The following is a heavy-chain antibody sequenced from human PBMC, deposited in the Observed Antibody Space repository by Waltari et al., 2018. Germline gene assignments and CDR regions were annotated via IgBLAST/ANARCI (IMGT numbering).Heavy chain of an antibody. D-gene: IGHD6-19*01. Sequence: EVQLVESGGGLIQPGGSLRLSCAASEFTVSSNYMSWVRQAPGKGLEWVSVIYSGGSTKYADSVKGRFSISRDNAKNTLYLQMNSLRAEDTAVYYCARGGSSGWHNFDYWGQGTLVTVSS. CDR1: EFTVSSNY. CDR2: IYSGGST. J-gene: IGHJ4*02. CDR3: ARGGSSGWHNFDY. V-gene: IGHV3-53*01.